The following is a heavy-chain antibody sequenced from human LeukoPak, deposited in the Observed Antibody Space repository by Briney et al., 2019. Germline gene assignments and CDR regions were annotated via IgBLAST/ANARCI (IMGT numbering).Heavy chain of an antibody. Sequence: PSETLSLTCTVSGYSISSGYYWGWIRQPPGKGLEWIGSIYHSGSTYYNPSLKSRVTISVDTSKNQFSLKLSSVTAADTAVYYCARDRVAVAGTFDPWGQGTLVTVSS. CDR2: IYHSGST. V-gene: IGHV4-38-2*02. D-gene: IGHD6-19*01. J-gene: IGHJ5*02. CDR3: ARDRVAVAGTFDP. CDR1: GYSISSGYY.